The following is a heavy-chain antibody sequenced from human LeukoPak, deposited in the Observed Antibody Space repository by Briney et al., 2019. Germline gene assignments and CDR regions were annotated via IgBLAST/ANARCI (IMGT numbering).Heavy chain of an antibody. V-gene: IGHV1-18*01. CDR2: ISPYNGAT. D-gene: IGHD1-1*01. Sequence: ASVQVSCKASGYTFTTYGITWIRQAPGQGLEWLGWISPYNGATEYAQNLQDRVSMTTDTSTNTAYIEVRSLKSDDTAVYYCARDSDWNVDYWGQGTLVTVSP. CDR3: ARDSDWNVDY. J-gene: IGHJ4*02. CDR1: GYTFTTYG.